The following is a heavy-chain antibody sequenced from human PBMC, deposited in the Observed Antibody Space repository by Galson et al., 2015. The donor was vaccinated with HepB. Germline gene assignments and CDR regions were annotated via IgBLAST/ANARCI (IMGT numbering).Heavy chain of an antibody. Sequence: SLRLSCAASGFTFSSYEMNWVRQAPGKGLEWVSYISGSGSTIYYADSVKGRFTISRDNAKNSLYLQMNSLRAEDTAVYYCAREGGGAPRTTVYYYGMDVWGQGTMVTVSS. V-gene: IGHV3-48*03. CDR2: ISGSGSTI. J-gene: IGHJ6*02. D-gene: IGHD1-1*01. CDR1: GFTFSSYE. CDR3: AREGGGAPRTTVYYYGMDV.